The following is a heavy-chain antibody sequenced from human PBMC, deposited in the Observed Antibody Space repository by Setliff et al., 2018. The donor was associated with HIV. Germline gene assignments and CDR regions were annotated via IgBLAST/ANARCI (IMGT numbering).Heavy chain of an antibody. CDR3: ARRPAGAVAGGYGMDV. CDR1: NYSISSAYY. Sequence: TLSLPCAVSNYSISSAYYWGWIRHPPGKGLEWIGSIYHSGSTYYNPSLKSRVTISVDTSKNQFSLTLSAVTAADTAVYYCARRPAGAVAGGYGMDVWGQGTTVTVSS. V-gene: IGHV4-38-2*01. J-gene: IGHJ6*02. D-gene: IGHD6-19*01. CDR2: IYHSGST.